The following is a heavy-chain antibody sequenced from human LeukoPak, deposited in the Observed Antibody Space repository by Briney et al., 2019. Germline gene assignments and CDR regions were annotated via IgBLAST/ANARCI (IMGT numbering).Heavy chain of an antibody. D-gene: IGHD1-26*01. V-gene: IGHV4-59*01. Sequence: SETLSLTCTVSGGSISSYYWSWIRQPPGKGLEWFGYIYYSGSTNYNPSLKSRVTISVDTSKNQFSLKLSSVTAADTAVYYCARDPAPRIVGAAHYFDYWGQGTLVTVSS. CDR1: GGSISSYY. CDR2: IYYSGST. CDR3: ARDPAPRIVGAAHYFDY. J-gene: IGHJ4*02.